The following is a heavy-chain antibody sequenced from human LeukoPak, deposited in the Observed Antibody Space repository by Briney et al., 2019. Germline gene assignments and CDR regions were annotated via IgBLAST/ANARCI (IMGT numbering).Heavy chain of an antibody. D-gene: IGHD2-2*01. CDR2: MYNSGST. CDR3: ARLGGPAAVDY. Sequence: PSETLSLTCTVSGGSIRSYYWSWIRQPPGRGLEWIGYMYNSGSTYYNPSLKSRVTISGDTSKNQFSLKLTSVTAADTAVYYCARLGGPAAVDYWGQGALVTVSS. V-gene: IGHV4-59*01. J-gene: IGHJ4*02. CDR1: GGSIRSYY.